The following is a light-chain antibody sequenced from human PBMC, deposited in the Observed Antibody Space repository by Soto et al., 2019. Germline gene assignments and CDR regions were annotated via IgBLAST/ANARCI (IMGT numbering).Light chain of an antibody. CDR2: DAS. V-gene: IGKV3D-15*01. J-gene: IGKJ4*01. Sequence: EIVMTQSPATLSVSPGERATLSCRASQSVRSYLLWYQQKPGQAPRFLIHDASHRAAGIPARFSGSGSGTEFTLTISSLQSEDFAVYHCQQYNSWPLTFGGGTKVDIK. CDR3: QQYNSWPLT. CDR1: QSVRSY.